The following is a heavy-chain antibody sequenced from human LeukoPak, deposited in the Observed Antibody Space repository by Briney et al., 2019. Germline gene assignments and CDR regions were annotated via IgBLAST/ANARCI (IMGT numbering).Heavy chain of an antibody. CDR2: INHSGST. Sequence: PSETLSLTCAVYGGSFSGDYWRWIRQPPGKGLEWIGEINHSGSTNYNPSLKSRVTISVDKSKNQFSLKLSSVTAADTAVYFCTRDPSAVDRSAYWGQGTLVTVSS. CDR1: GGSFSGDY. J-gene: IGHJ4*02. CDR3: TRDPSAVDRSAY. D-gene: IGHD3-22*01. V-gene: IGHV4-34*01.